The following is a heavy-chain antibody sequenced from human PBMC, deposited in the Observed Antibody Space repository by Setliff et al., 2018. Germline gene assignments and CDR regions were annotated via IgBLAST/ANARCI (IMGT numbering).Heavy chain of an antibody. Sequence: SETLSLTCTVSGGFIRDYYWNWIRQSPGKGLEWIGYIYYRGTTSYNSSLKSRVTISIDMSKNQFSLKLSSATAADTAVYFCAAVGIDAGGGWFDPWGHGIPVTVSS. V-gene: IGHV4-59*01. D-gene: IGHD1-26*01. CDR2: IYYRGTT. CDR3: AAVGIDAGGGWFDP. J-gene: IGHJ5*02. CDR1: GGFIRDYY.